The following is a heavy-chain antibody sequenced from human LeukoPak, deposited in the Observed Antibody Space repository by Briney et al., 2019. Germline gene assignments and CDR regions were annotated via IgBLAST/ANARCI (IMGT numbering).Heavy chain of an antibody. CDR1: GYSFTSYW. Sequence: GEPLKISCKGSGYSFTSYWIAWVRQMPGKGLEWMGIIYPDDSDTRYSPSFQGQVTISADKSVSRAFLQWSSLKASDTAIYHCARPNITSYYDSRGYDGFDVWGQGTMVTVSS. CDR3: ARPNITSYYDSRGYDGFDV. V-gene: IGHV5-51*01. CDR2: IYPDDSDT. J-gene: IGHJ3*01. D-gene: IGHD3-22*01.